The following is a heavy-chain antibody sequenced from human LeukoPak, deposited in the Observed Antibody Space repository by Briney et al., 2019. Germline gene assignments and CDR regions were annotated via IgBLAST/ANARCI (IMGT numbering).Heavy chain of an antibody. CDR3: AKEMGYCTGGSCYRWFDS. D-gene: IGHD2-15*01. Sequence: GGSLRLSCAASGFTFSVYSMSWVRQAPGKGLEWLSYISTSSTTIYYADSVKGRFTISRDDARNSLSLQMNSLRADDTAVYYCAKEMGYCTGGSCYRWFDSWGQGTLVTVSS. V-gene: IGHV3-48*01. J-gene: IGHJ5*01. CDR2: ISTSSTTI. CDR1: GFTFSVYS.